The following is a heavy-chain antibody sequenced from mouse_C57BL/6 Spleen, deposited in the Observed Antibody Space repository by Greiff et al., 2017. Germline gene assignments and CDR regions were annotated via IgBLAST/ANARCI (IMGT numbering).Heavy chain of an antibody. CDR3: ARSYDGPYYYAMDD. J-gene: IGHJ4*01. D-gene: IGHD2-3*01. CDR1: GYTFTDYY. Sequence: VQLQQSGPGLVKPGASVKISCKASGYTFTDYYMNWVKQSHGKGLEWIGDINPNNGGTSYNQKFKGKATLTVDKSSSTAYMELRSLTSEDSAVYYCARSYDGPYYYAMDDWGQGTSVTVAS. CDR2: INPNNGGT. V-gene: IGHV1-26*01.